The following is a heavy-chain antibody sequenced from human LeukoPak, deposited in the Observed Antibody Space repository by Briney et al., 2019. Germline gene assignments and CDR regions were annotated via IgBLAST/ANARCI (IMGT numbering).Heavy chain of an antibody. CDR1: GGSIRSTSDY. J-gene: IGHJ1*01. CDR3: ATSLSTEYFQH. CDR2: IHYSGST. Sequence: SETLSLTCSVSGGSIRSTSDYWGWIRQPPGKGLEWIGSIHYSGSTYYNPSLKSRVTISVDTSKNQFSLKLSSVTAADTAVYYCATSLSTEYFQHWGQGTLVTVSS. V-gene: IGHV4-39*07. D-gene: IGHD3-10*01.